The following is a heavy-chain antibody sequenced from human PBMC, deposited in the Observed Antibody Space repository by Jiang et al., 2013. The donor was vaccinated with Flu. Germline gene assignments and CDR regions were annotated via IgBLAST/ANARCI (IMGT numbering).Heavy chain of an antibody. CDR3: ASYPGAAAVSFDP. Sequence: GPGLVKPSETLSLTCTVSGGSISSSSYYWGWIRQPPGKGLEWIGSIYYSGSTYYNPSLKSRVTISVDTSKNQFSLKLSSVTAADTAVYYCASYPGAAAVSFDPWGQGTLVTVSS. J-gene: IGHJ5*02. CDR1: GGSISSSSYY. D-gene: IGHD6-13*01. CDR2: IYYSGST. V-gene: IGHV4-39*01.